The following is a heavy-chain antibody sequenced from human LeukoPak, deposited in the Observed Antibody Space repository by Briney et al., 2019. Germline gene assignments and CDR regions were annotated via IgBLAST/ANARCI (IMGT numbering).Heavy chain of an antibody. Sequence: GGSLRLSCAASGFAFSSYAMIWVRQAPGKGLEWVSGISGNDGSTFYADSVKGRFTISRDNSKNTLYLQMNSLRAEDTAVYYCAKDRGMIVVVILDYWGQGTLVTVSS. V-gene: IGHV3-23*01. J-gene: IGHJ4*02. CDR3: AKDRGMIVVVILDY. CDR1: GFAFSSYA. CDR2: ISGNDGST. D-gene: IGHD3-22*01.